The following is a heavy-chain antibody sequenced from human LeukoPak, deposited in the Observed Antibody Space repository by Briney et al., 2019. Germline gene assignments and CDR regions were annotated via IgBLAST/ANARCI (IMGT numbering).Heavy chain of an antibody. CDR1: GFTFDDYA. J-gene: IGHJ6*02. CDR2: ISWNSGSI. V-gene: IGHV3-9*01. CDR3: AKDGL. Sequence: GGSLRLSCAASGFTFDDYAMHWVRQAPGKGLEWVSGISWNSGSIGYADSVKARFTISRDNAKNSLYLQMNSLRAEDTALYYCAKDGLWGQGTTVTVSS.